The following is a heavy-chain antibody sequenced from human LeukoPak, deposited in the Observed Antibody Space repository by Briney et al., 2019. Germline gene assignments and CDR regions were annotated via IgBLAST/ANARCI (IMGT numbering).Heavy chain of an antibody. V-gene: IGHV3-21*01. CDR1: GFTFSSYS. CDR2: ISSSSSYI. J-gene: IGHJ4*02. Sequence: GGSLRLSCAASGFTFSSYSMNWVRQAPGKGLEWVSSISSSSSYIYYADSVKGRFTISRDNAKNSLYLQMNSLRAKDTAVYYCARDLNGDTLFDYWGQGTLVTVSS. D-gene: IGHD4-17*01. CDR3: ARDLNGDTLFDY.